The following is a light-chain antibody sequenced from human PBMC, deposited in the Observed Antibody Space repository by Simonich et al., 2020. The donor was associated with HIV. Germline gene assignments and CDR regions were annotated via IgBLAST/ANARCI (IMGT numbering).Light chain of an antibody. Sequence: DIVMSQSPLSLPVTPGEPASISCRSSQSLLEINGYNYLDWYRQKPGQSPQLLIYLGSNRASGVPDRFSGSGSGTDFTLKISRVEAEDVGVYYCMQALQTPFTFGPGTKVDIK. CDR2: LGS. V-gene: IGKV2-28*01. J-gene: IGKJ3*01. CDR3: MQALQTPFT. CDR1: QSLLEINGYNY.